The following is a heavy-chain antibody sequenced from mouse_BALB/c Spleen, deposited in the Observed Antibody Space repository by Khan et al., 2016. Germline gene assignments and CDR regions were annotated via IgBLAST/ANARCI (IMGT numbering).Heavy chain of an antibody. V-gene: IGHV14-3*02. CDR3: ARSPSDCDVLFAY. CDR2: IDPANGNT. CDR1: GFNIKDTY. Sequence: VQLQQSGAELVKPGASVKLSCTASGFNIKDTYMHWVKQRPEQGLEWIGRIDPANGNTIYDPKFQGKATITADTSSNTAYLQLSSLTAEDTAVSSCARSPSDCDVLFAYWGQGTLVTVSA. J-gene: IGHJ3*01. D-gene: IGHD2-4*01.